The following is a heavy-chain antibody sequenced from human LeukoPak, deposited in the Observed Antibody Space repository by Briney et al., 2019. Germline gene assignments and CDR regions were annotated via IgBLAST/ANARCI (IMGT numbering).Heavy chain of an antibody. V-gene: IGHV1-18*01. CDR2: ISAPNGDT. CDR3: ARDLKRTVGATTASDY. J-gene: IGHJ4*02. CDR1: GYTFTSYG. D-gene: IGHD1-26*01. Sequence: GASVKVSCKASGYTFTSYGISWVRQAPGQGLEWMGWISAPNGDTNYAQKFQGRVSMTTDTSTSTGYMELRSLTSDDTAVYYCARDLKRTVGATTASDYWGQGTMVTVSS.